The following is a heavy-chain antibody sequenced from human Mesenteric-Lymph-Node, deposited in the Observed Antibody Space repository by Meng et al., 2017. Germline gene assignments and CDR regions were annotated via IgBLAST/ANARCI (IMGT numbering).Heavy chain of an antibody. V-gene: IGHV4-4*07. CDR2: IYTSGST. J-gene: IGHJ4*02. Sequence: GSLRLSCTVPGGSISSYYWSWIRQPAGKGLEWIGRIYTSGSTNYNPSLKSRVTMSVDTSKNQFSLKLSSVTAADTAVYYCARVGSYYEFDYWGQGTLVTVSS. CDR3: ARVGSYYEFDY. D-gene: IGHD1-26*01. CDR1: GGSISSYY.